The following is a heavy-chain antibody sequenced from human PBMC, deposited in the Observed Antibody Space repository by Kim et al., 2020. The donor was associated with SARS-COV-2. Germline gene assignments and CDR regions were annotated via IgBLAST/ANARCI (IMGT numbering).Heavy chain of an antibody. CDR2: IYYSGST. Sequence: SETLSPTCTVSGGSISSYYWSWIRQPPGKGLEWIGYIYYSGSTNYNPSLKSRVTISVDTSKNQFSLKLSSVTAADTAVYYCARTISGGLDYWGQGTLVTVSS. V-gene: IGHV4-59*01. J-gene: IGHJ4*02. CDR3: ARTISGGLDY. D-gene: IGHD6-19*01. CDR1: GGSISSYY.